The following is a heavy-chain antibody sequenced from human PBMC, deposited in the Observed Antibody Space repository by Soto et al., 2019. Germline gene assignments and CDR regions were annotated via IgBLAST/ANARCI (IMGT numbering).Heavy chain of an antibody. J-gene: IGHJ4*02. V-gene: IGHV1-46*01. Sequence: QVQLVQSGAEVKKPGASVKVSCKASGYTFTSYYMHWVRQAPGQGLEWMGIINPSGGSTSYAQKFQGRVTMTRDTSTSTVYMERSRLGSEDTAGYYCARGGSGSFPPWGDWGQGTLVTVSS. CDR3: ARGGSGSFPPWGD. D-gene: IGHD1-26*01. CDR2: INPSGGST. CDR1: GYTFTSYY.